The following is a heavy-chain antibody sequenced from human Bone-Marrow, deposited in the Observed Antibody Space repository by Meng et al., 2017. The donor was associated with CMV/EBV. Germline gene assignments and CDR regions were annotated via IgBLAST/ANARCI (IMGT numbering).Heavy chain of an antibody. J-gene: IGHJ6*02. CDR2: IIPIFGTA. Sequence: SVKVSCKASGGTFSSYAISWVRQAPGQGLEWMGGIIPIFGTANHAQKFQGRVTITTDESTSTAYMELSSLRSEDTAVYYCARAFVPTDYYYSGMDVWGQGTTVTVSS. CDR1: GGTFSSYA. CDR3: ARAFVPTDYYYSGMDV. D-gene: IGHD2-21*02. V-gene: IGHV1-69*05.